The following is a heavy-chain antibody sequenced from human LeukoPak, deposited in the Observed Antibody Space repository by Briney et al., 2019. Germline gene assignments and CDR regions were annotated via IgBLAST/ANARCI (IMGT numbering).Heavy chain of an antibody. CDR1: GYTFTDYY. CDR2: IHPNSCGT. V-gene: IGHV1-2*02. J-gene: IGHJ4*02. D-gene: IGHD2-21*02. CDR3: ARDVAVTAILEFDY. Sequence: ASVKVSCKASGYTFTDYYMHWVRQAPGQGLEWMGWIHPNSCGTDYAQKFQGRVHMTGDTSINTAYMDLSRLRSDDTAIYYCARDVAVTAILEFDYWGQGTLVTVSS.